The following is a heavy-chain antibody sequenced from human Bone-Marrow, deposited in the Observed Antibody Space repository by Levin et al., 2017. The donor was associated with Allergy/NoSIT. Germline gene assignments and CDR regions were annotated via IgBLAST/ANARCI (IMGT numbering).Heavy chain of an antibody. CDR3: ARDQERYCSGGSCYLGDY. J-gene: IGHJ4*02. V-gene: IGHV3-7*01. CDR2: IKQDGSEK. D-gene: IGHD2-15*01. Sequence: SCAASGFTFSSYWMSWVRQAPGKGLEWVANIKQDGSEKYYVDSVKGRFTISRDNAKNSLYLQMNSLRAEDTAVYYCARDQERYCSGGSCYLGDYWGQGTLVTVSS. CDR1: GFTFSSYW.